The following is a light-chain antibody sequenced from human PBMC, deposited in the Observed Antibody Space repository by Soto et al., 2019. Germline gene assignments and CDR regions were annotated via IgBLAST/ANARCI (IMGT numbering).Light chain of an antibody. J-gene: IGLJ2*01. CDR1: SGSIGSNS. V-gene: IGLV6-57*04. CDR2: EDD. CDR3: QSYDTNTVV. Sequence: NLMLTQPHSVSESPGKTVTISCTRSSGSIGSNSVQWYRQRPGSAPTIVIYEDDQRPSGVPNRFAGSIDRSSNSASLTISGLQTEDEADYYCQSYDTNTVVFGGGTQLTVL.